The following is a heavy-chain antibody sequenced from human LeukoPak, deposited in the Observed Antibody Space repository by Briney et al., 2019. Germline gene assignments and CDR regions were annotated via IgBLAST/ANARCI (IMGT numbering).Heavy chain of an antibody. CDR3: ARATRYCSSTSCRHRNWFDP. CDR2: ISSSGSTI. V-gene: IGHV3-11*01. J-gene: IGHJ5*02. D-gene: IGHD2-2*01. CDR1: GFTFSDYY. Sequence: GGSLRLSCAASGFTFSDYYMSWIRQAPGKGLEWVSHISSSGSTIYYADSVKGRFTISRDNAKNSLYLQMNSLRAEDTAVYYCARATRYCSSTSCRHRNWFDPWGQGTLVTVSS.